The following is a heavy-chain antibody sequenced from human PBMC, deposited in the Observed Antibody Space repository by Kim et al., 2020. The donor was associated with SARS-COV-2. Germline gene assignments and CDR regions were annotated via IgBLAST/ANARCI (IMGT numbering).Heavy chain of an antibody. CDR3: ARVSSGSSPRAFDV. D-gene: IGHD1-26*01. Sequence: DSVKGRLTLSRHNGKNTLYLRRNSLRAEETAVYYCARVSSGSSPRAFDVWGQGTMVTVSS. J-gene: IGHJ3*01. V-gene: IGHV3-74*01.